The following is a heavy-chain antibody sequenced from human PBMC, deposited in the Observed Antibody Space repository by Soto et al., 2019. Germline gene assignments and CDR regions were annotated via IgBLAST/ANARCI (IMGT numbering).Heavy chain of an antibody. CDR1: GFTFSSYG. CDR2: IWYDGSNK. V-gene: IGHV3-33*01. Sequence: ESGGGVVQPGRSLRLSCAASGFTFSSYGMHWVRQAPGKGLEWVAVIWYDGSNKYYADSVKGRFTISRDNSKNTLYLQMNSLRAEDTAVYYCAREVSGYCSGGSCNVDAFDIWGQGTMVTVSS. CDR3: AREVSGYCSGGSCNVDAFDI. J-gene: IGHJ3*02. D-gene: IGHD2-15*01.